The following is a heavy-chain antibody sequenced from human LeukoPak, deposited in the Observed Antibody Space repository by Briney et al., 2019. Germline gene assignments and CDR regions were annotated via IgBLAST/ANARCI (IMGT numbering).Heavy chain of an antibody. CDR2: ISSGGGSGT. D-gene: IGHD1-1*01. CDR3: AKGDQSRTTFFDP. Sequence: PGGSLRLSCVASGFTFRNYAMTWVRQAPGKGLEWVSIISSGGGSGTYYEDSVKGRFTISRDNSKNKLFLQMNSLRADDTAVYYCAKGDQSRTTFFDPWGQGTLVTVSS. CDR1: GFTFRNYA. J-gene: IGHJ5*02. V-gene: IGHV3-23*01.